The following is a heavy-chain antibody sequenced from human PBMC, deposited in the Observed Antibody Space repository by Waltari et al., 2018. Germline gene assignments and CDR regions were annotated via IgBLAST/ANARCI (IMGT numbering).Heavy chain of an antibody. D-gene: IGHD5-12*01. CDR3: ARHIVATMGDLGFFDY. CDR1: GGSISSGSYY. J-gene: IGHJ4*02. Sequence: QVQLQESGPGLVKPSQTLSLTCTVSGGSISSGSYYWSWIRQPAGKGLEWIGRIYTSGSTNYNPSLKSRVTISVDTSKNQFSLKLSSVTAADTAVYYCARHIVATMGDLGFFDYWGQGTLVTVSS. CDR2: IYTSGST. V-gene: IGHV4-61*02.